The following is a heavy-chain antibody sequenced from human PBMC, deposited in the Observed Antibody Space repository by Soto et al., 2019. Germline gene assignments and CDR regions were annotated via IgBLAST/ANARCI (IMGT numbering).Heavy chain of an antibody. J-gene: IGHJ4*02. CDR2: IHHSGST. V-gene: IGHV4-34*01. Sequence: PSETLSLTCAVYGGSFSGYYWTWIRQPPGKGLEWIGEIHHSGSTNYNPSLKSRVTISVDTSKNQFSLNLSSVTAADTAVYYCARGQLRRVDYWGQGSLVTVSS. CDR3: ARGQLRRVDY. CDR1: GGSFSGYY.